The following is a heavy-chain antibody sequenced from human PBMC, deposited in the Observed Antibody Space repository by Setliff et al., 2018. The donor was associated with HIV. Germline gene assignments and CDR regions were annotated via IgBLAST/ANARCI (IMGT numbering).Heavy chain of an antibody. Sequence: GASVKVSCKASGGTFSCYAISWVRQAPGQGLEWMGGIIPMLGIANYAQKFQGRVTITADKSTSTAYMEPSSLRSEDTAVYYCARGAWYTSGWYSSRYMDVWGKGTTVTVSS. CDR3: ARGAWYTSGWYSSRYMDV. J-gene: IGHJ6*03. CDR1: GGTFSCYA. D-gene: IGHD6-19*01. V-gene: IGHV1-69*10. CDR2: IIPMLGIA.